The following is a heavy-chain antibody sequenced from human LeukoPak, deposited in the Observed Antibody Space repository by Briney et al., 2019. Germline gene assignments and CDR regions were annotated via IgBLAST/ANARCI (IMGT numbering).Heavy chain of an antibody. CDR2: IYYSGST. CDR1: GGSISSSSYY. Sequence: SETLSLTCTVSGGSISSSSYYWGWIRQPPEKGLEWIGSIYYSGSTYYNPSLKSRVTISVDTSKNQFSLKLSSVTAADTAVYYCARLEDYYYYMDVWGKGTTVTVSS. CDR3: ARLEDYYYYMDV. J-gene: IGHJ6*03. V-gene: IGHV4-39*01.